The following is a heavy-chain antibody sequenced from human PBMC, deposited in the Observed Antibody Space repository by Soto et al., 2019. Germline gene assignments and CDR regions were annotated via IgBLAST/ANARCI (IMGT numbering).Heavy chain of an antibody. CDR3: ARTLSGGFDY. J-gene: IGHJ4*02. CDR1: GDSLTRNY. Sequence: QVQLQESGPGLVKPSETLSLTCTVSGDSLTRNYWSWIRQPPGKGLEWLAYIHNGRSTNYNPSLMXPVXIXQDTSKSQFSLNLNSVTAADTAVYYCARTLSGGFDYWGQGTLVTVSS. V-gene: IGHV4-59*01. CDR2: IHNGRST.